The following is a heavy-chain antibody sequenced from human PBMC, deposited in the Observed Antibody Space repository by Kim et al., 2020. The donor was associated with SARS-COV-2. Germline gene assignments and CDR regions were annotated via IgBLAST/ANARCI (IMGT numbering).Heavy chain of an antibody. J-gene: IGHJ2*01. V-gene: IGHV4-39*01. CDR3: ATYVLLWFGESRYFDL. Sequence: SLKSRVTISVDTSKNQFSLKLSSVTAADTAVYYCATYVLLWFGESRYFDLWGRGTLVTVSS. D-gene: IGHD3-10*01.